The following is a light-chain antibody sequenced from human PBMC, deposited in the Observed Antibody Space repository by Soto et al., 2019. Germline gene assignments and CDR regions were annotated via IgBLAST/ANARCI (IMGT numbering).Light chain of an antibody. CDR3: CSYAGSTNPVQ. V-gene: IGLV2-14*01. CDR2: EVS. Sequence: QSALTQPASVSGSPGQSITISCTGTSSDVDTYKYVSWYQQHPGKAPKLMIYEVSYRPSGVSDRFSVSKSGNTASLTISGLQAEDDADYYCCSYAGSTNPVQFGGGTKVTVL. CDR1: SSDVDTYKY. J-gene: IGLJ2*01.